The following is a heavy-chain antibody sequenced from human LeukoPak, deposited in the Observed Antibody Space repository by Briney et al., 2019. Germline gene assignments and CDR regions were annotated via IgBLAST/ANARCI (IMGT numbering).Heavy chain of an antibody. Sequence: SETLSLTCTVSGGSISSYYWSWIRQPPGKGLEWIGYIYNSGSTKYNPSLKSRVTISVDTSKNQLSLKLSSVTAADTAVYYCAREIAAAAYDYWGQGTLVTVSS. D-gene: IGHD6-13*01. CDR3: AREIAAAAYDY. CDR1: GGSISSYY. V-gene: IGHV4-59*01. J-gene: IGHJ4*02. CDR2: IYNSGST.